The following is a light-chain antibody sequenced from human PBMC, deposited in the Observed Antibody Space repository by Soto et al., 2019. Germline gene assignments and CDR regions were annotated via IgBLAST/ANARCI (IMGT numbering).Light chain of an antibody. J-gene: IGLJ1*01. CDR3: CSYAGSSTFYV. Sequence: QSVLTQPASVSGSPGQSITISCTGTSSDVGSYNLVSWYQQHPDKAPKLMIYEGSKRPSGVSNRFSGSKSGNTASLTISGLQAEDEADYYCCSYAGSSTFYVFGTGTKLTVL. CDR2: EGS. V-gene: IGLV2-23*01. CDR1: SSDVGSYNL.